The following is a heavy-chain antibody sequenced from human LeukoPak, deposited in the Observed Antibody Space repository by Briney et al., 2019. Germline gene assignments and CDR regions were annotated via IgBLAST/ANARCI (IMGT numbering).Heavy chain of an antibody. J-gene: IGHJ6*02. CDR1: GGSISSSSYY. CDR2: IYYSGST. Sequence: PSETLSLTCTVSGGSISSSSYYWGWIRQPPGKGLEWIGSIYYSGSTYYNPSLKSRVTISVDTSKNQFSLKLSSVTAADTAVYYCARNKPTSYNRNYRSDYYYGMDVWAQGTRVTVPS. CDR3: ARNKPTSYNRNYRSDYYYGMDV. D-gene: IGHD4-11*01. V-gene: IGHV4-39*01.